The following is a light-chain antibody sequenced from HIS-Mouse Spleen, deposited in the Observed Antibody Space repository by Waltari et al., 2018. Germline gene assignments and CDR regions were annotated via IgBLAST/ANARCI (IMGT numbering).Light chain of an antibody. V-gene: IGLV1-47*01. CDR3: AAWDDSLSGPV. CDR2: RNN. Sequence: QSVLTQPPSASGTPGQRVTISCSGSSSNIGSNYVYWYQQLPETAPKLPIYRNNQRPSGVPDRFSGSKSGTSASLAISGLRSEDEADYYCAAWDDSLSGPVFGGGTKLTVL. CDR1: SSNIGSNY. J-gene: IGLJ3*02.